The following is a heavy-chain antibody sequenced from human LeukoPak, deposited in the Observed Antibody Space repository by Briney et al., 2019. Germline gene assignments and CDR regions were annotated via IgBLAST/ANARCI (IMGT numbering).Heavy chain of an antibody. D-gene: IGHD3-22*01. V-gene: IGHV3-23*01. J-gene: IGHJ4*02. CDR1: GFTFSSSA. Sequence: PGGSLRLSCAASGFTFSSSAMSWVRQAPGKGLEWVSSISGSGGSTYYADSVKGRFTISRDNSKNTLYLQMNSLRAEDTAVYYCAKDYGMIVVVSYFDYWGQGTLVTVSS. CDR2: ISGSGGST. CDR3: AKDYGMIVVVSYFDY.